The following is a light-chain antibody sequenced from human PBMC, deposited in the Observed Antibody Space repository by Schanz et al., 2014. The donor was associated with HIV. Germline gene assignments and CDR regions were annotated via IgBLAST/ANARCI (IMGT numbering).Light chain of an antibody. V-gene: IGLV1-47*01. J-gene: IGLJ3*02. CDR1: SSNIGTNY. CDR2: RNN. CDR3: AAWDDSLSGWV. Sequence: QSVLTQPPSASGTPGQRVTISCSGSSSNIGTNYVYWYQQLPGTAPKLLIHRNNQRPSGVPDRFSGSKSGTSASLAISGLRSEDEGDYYCAAWDDSLSGWVFGGGTKLTVL.